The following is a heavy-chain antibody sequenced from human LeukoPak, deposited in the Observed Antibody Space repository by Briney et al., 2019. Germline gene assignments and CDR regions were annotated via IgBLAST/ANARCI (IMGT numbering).Heavy chain of an antibody. J-gene: IGHJ4*02. V-gene: IGHV3-7*01. CDR2: IKQDGSEK. CDR3: ARTKYCSSTSCYSGYDYVDY. Sequence: GGSLRLSCAASGFTFSSYWMSWVRQAPGKGLEWVANIKQDGSEKYYVDSVKGRFTISRDNAKNSLYLQMNSLRAEDTAVYYCARTKYCSSTSCYSGYDYVDYWGQGTLVTVSS. D-gene: IGHD2-2*02. CDR1: GFTFSSYW.